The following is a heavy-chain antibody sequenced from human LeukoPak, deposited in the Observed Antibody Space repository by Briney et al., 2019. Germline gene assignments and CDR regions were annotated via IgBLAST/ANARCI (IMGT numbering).Heavy chain of an antibody. V-gene: IGHV3-15*01. J-gene: IGHJ4*02. Sequence: GGSLRLSCAASGXTFSNAWMSWVRQAPGKGLEWVGRIKSKTDGGTTDYAAPVKGRFTISRDDSKNTLYLQMNSLKTEDTAVYYCTTRIFDYRTSDSDYWGQGTLVTVSS. CDR2: IKSKTDGGTT. CDR1: GXTFSNAW. D-gene: IGHD3-3*01. CDR3: TTRIFDYRTSDSDY.